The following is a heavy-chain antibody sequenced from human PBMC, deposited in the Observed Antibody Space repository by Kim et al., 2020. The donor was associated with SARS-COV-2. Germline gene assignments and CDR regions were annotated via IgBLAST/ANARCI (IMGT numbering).Heavy chain of an antibody. V-gene: IGHV1-58*02. CDR2: IVVGSGNT. CDR3: AAALPAAKLRYGMDV. CDR1: GFTFTSSA. Sequence: SVKVSCKASGFTFTSSAMQWVRQARGQRLEWIGWIVVGSGNTNYAQKFQERVTITRDMSTSTAYMELSSLRSEDTAVYYCAAALPAAKLRYGMDVWGQGTTVTVSS. D-gene: IGHD2-2*01. J-gene: IGHJ6*02.